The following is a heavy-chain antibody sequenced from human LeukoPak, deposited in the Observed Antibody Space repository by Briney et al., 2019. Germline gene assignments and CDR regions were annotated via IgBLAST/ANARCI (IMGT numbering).Heavy chain of an antibody. CDR2: ISYDGSNK. V-gene: IGHV3-30-3*01. D-gene: IGHD1-1*01. J-gene: IGHJ4*02. CDR3: ARERTMKADY. Sequence: PGGSLRPSCAPSGFTFSSYAMHWVREAPGKGLEWVAVISYDGSNKYYADSVKGRFTISRDNSKNTLYLQMNSLRAEDTAVYYCARERTMKADYWGQGTLVAVSS. CDR1: GFTFSSYA.